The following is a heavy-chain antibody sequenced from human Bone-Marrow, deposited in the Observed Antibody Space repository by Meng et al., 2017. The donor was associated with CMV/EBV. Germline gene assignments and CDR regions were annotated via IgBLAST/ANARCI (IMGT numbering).Heavy chain of an antibody. D-gene: IGHD1-26*01. CDR2: IYYSGST. V-gene: IGHV4-59*01. CDR1: GGSISSYY. CDR3: ARAGSGGRYYYGMDV. Sequence: SEPLSLTCTVSGGSISSYYWSWIRQPPGKGLEWIGYIYYSGSTNYNPSLKSRVTISVDTSKNQFSLKLSSVTAADTAVYYCARAGSGGRYYYGMDVWGQGTTVTVSS. J-gene: IGHJ6*02.